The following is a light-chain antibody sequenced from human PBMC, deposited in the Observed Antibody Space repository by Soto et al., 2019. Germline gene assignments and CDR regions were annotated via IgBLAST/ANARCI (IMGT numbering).Light chain of an antibody. CDR1: SSDVRSYNL. Sequence: QSALTQPASVSGSPGQSITISCTGTSSDVRSYNLVSWYQQHPGKAPKLIIYEGSKRPSGVSNRFSGSKSGNTASLTISGLQAEDEADYYCCSYAGSRSFVVFGGGTKLTVL. J-gene: IGLJ2*01. V-gene: IGLV2-23*03. CDR3: CSYAGSRSFVV. CDR2: EGS.